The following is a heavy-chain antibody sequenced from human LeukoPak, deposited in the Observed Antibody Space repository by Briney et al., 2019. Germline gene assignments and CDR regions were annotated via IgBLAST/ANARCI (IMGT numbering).Heavy chain of an antibody. Sequence: ASVKVSCKASGYTFTSYGISWVRQAPGQGLEWMGWISAYNGNTNYAQKLQGRVTMTTDTSTSTAYMELRSLRSDDTAVYYCARGPRYYYDSSGYYYYYYYMDVWGKGTTVTVSS. D-gene: IGHD3-22*01. CDR1: GYTFTSYG. J-gene: IGHJ6*03. V-gene: IGHV1-18*01. CDR3: ARGPRYYYDSSGYYYYYYYMDV. CDR2: ISAYNGNT.